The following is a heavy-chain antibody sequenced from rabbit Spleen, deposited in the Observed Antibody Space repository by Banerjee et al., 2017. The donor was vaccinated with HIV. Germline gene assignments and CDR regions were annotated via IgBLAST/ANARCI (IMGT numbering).Heavy chain of an antibody. CDR2: IDTNDGDT. J-gene: IGHJ6*01. V-gene: IGHV1S45*01. CDR3: AKRLNGGGGMDL. CDR1: GFSFSSRYD. D-gene: IGHD2-1*01. Sequence: QEQLVESGGGLVKPGASLTLTCTASGFSFSSRYDMCWVRQAPGKGLEWIACIDTNDGDTDYANWPKGRFTISKTSSTTVTLQVASLTAADTATYFCAKRLNGGGGMDLWGQGTSSPS.